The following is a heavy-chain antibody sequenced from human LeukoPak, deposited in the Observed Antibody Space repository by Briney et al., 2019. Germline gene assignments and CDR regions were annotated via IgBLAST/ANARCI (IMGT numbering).Heavy chain of an antibody. CDR2: INPNSGGT. Sequence: ASVKVSCKASGYTFTGYYMHWVRQAPGQGLEWMGWINPNSGGTNYAQKFQGRVTMTRDTSISTAYMELSRLRSDDTAVYYCARDVELAVATIPLDYGGQGTLVTVSS. CDR1: GYTFTGYY. J-gene: IGHJ4*02. V-gene: IGHV1-2*02. CDR3: ARDVELAVATIPLDY. D-gene: IGHD5-12*01.